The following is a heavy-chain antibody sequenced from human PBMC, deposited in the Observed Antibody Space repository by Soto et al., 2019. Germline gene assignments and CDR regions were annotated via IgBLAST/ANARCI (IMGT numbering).Heavy chain of an antibody. CDR2: ISAGSSNI. D-gene: IGHD6-6*01. Sequence: EVELVESGGGLVKPGGSLKLSCAASGFTFRTYYMIWVRQAPGKGLEWVSSISAGSSNIYYAPSVKGRFTISSDNAKNLLYLQTNSLRAEDTAVYYCARQYPSSSRHVDHWGQGTLVIFSS. CDR1: GFTFRTYY. J-gene: IGHJ4*02. CDR3: ARQYPSSSRHVDH. V-gene: IGHV3-21*01.